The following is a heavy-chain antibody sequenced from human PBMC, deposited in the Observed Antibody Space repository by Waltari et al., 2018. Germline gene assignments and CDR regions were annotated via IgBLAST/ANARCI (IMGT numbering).Heavy chain of an antibody. CDR1: GGSLSGYY. CDR3: ARVQGTMIVVARRVYFDY. J-gene: IGHJ4*02. D-gene: IGHD3-22*01. V-gene: IGHV4-34*01. Sequence: QVQLQQWGAGLLKPSEPLSLACAVYGGSLSGYYWRCVRPPPGKGLVWIGEINHSGSTNYNPSLKSRVTISVDTSKNQFSLKLSSVTAADTAVYYCARVQGTMIVVARRVYFDYWGQGTLVTVSS. CDR2: INHSGST.